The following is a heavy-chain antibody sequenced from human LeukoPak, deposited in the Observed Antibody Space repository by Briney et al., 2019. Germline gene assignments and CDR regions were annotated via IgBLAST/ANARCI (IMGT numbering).Heavy chain of an antibody. Sequence: PSETLSLTCAVSGGSISNSNWWSWVRQPPGKGLEWIGEIYHSGSTNYNPSLKSRVTISVDKSKNQFSLKLSSVTAADTAVYYCARDSGNCSSASCYSWFDPWGQGTLVTVSS. J-gene: IGHJ5*02. CDR1: GGSISNSNW. D-gene: IGHD2-2*01. CDR3: ARDSGNCSSASCYSWFDP. CDR2: IYHSGST. V-gene: IGHV4-4*02.